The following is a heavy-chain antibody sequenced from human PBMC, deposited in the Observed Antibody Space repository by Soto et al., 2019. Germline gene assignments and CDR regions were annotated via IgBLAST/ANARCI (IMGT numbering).Heavy chain of an antibody. Sequence: EVQLVESGGGLAQPGRSLRLSCAASGFTSHDNGMHWIRQTPGKGLEWGSGIIWNTGTTGYADSVKGRFTISRDNAKNSLYLQMTSLRAEDTALYYCVKDIEPGGAHYWGQGTLLTVSS. D-gene: IGHD3-16*01. CDR2: IIWNTGTT. CDR3: VKDIEPGGAHY. CDR1: GFTSHDNG. V-gene: IGHV3-9*02. J-gene: IGHJ4*02.